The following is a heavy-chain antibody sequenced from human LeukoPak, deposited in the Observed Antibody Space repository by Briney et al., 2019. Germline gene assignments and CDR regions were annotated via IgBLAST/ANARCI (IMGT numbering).Heavy chain of an antibody. D-gene: IGHD1-26*01. CDR2: ISTDGSTT. V-gene: IGHV3-74*01. CDR3: TTVGAATTRDY. CDR1: GFTFSDYW. Sequence: GGSLRLSCAVSGFTFSDYWMHWVRQTPGKGLVWVSRISTDGSTTTYADSVKGRFTISRDNAKNTLYLQMNSLRAEDTALYYCTTVGAATTRDYWGQGTLVTVSS. J-gene: IGHJ4*02.